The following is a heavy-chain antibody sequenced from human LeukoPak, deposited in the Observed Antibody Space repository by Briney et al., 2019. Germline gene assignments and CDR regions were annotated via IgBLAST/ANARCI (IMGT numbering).Heavy chain of an antibody. CDR3: ACASRNYYDSSGYNDAFDI. CDR1: GGSISSYY. CDR2: IYYSGST. Sequence: SETLSLTCTVSGGSISSYYWSWIRQPPGKGLEWIGYIYYSGSTNYNPSLKSRVTISVDTSKNQFSLKLSSVTAADTAVYYCACASRNYYDSSGYNDAFDIWGQGTMVTVSS. D-gene: IGHD3-22*01. V-gene: IGHV4-59*12. J-gene: IGHJ3*02.